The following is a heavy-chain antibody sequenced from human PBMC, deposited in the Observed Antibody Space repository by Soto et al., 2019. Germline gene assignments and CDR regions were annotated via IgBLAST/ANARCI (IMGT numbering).Heavy chain of an antibody. J-gene: IGHJ2*01. CDR1: GHTFTNYA. CDR2: INAGNGNT. CDR3: ARQPGSWELRWYFDL. V-gene: IGHV1-3*01. Sequence: ASVKVSCKTSGHTFTNYAIHWVRQAPGQRLEWMGWINAGNGNTKYSEKFQGRVTITRDTSASTAYMELSSLRFEDTAVYYCARQPGSWELRWYFDLWGRGTLVTVSS. D-gene: IGHD1-26*01.